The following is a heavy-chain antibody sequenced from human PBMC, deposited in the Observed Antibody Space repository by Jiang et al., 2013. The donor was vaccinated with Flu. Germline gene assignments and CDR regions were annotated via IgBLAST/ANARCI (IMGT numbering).Heavy chain of an antibody. CDR3: VRLRGVTVSGLVSLDAFDI. Sequence: RISCKASGYAFADYWLSWVRQMPGIGLEWMGRIDPSDSYSKSSPSFEGHVRLSVEKSMNTAYLQWTSLKASDSAIYYCVRLRGVTVSGLVSLDAFDIWGQGTKVTVSS. CDR1: GYAFADYW. V-gene: IGHV5-10-1*01. CDR2: IDPSDSYS. D-gene: IGHD3/OR15-3a*01. J-gene: IGHJ3*02.